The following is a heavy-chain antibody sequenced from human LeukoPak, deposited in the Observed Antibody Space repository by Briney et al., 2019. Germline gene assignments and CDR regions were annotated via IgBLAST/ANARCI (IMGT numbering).Heavy chain of an antibody. V-gene: IGHV5-51*01. D-gene: IGHD3-10*01. CDR1: GYSFTSYW. J-gene: IGHJ6*02. Sequence: GESLKISCKGSGYSFTSYWIGWVRQMPGKGLEGMGIIYPGDSDTRYSPSFQGQVTISADKSISTAYLQWSSLKASDTAMYYCARHGSGSGSYSQDYYYYGMDVWGQGTTVTVSS. CDR3: ARHGSGSGSYSQDYYYYGMDV. CDR2: IYPGDSDT.